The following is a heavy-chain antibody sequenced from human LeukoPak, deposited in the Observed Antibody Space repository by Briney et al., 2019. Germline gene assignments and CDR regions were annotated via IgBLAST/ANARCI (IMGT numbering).Heavy chain of an antibody. V-gene: IGHV4-34*01. Sequence: PSETLSLTCAVYGGSFSGCYWSWIRQPPGKGLEWIGEINHSGSTNYNPSLKSRVTISVDTSKNQFSLKLSSVTAADTAVYYCASFEYSSSSGYYYYYYMDVWGKGTTVTVSS. CDR3: ASFEYSSSSGYYYYYYMDV. D-gene: IGHD6-6*01. J-gene: IGHJ6*03. CDR1: GGSFSGCY. CDR2: INHSGST.